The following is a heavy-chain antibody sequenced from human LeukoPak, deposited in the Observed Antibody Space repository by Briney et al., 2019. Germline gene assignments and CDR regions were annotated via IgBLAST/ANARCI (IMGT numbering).Heavy chain of an antibody. V-gene: IGHV3-30*02. J-gene: IGHJ6*03. CDR3: AKDGVAVAYYYYYYMDV. CDR2: IRYDGSNK. D-gene: IGHD6-19*01. Sequence: GRSLRLSCAASGFTFSSYGMHWVRQAPGKGLEWVAFIRYDGSNKYYADSVKGRFTISRDNSKNMLYLQMNSLRAEDTAVYYCAKDGVAVAYYYYYYMDVWGKGTTVTISS. CDR1: GFTFSSYG.